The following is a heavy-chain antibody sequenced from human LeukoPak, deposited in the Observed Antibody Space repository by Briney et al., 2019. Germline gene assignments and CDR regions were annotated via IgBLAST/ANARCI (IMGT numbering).Heavy chain of an antibody. D-gene: IGHD6-19*01. CDR3: TAPRREIAVAGGDY. J-gene: IGHJ4*02. V-gene: IGHV3-15*01. CDR1: GFPLNDSA. Sequence: PGGSLRLSCAASGFPLNDSAIQLVRQAPGKGPELVGRIKSKTDGGTTEYAAPVKGRFTIPSDDSKNTLYLQMNSLKTEDTAMYYSTAPRREIAVAGGDYWGQGTLVTVSS. CDR2: IKSKTDGGTT.